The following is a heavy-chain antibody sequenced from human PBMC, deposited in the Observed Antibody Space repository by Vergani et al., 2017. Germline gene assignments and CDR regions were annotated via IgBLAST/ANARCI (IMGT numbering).Heavy chain of an antibody. J-gene: IGHJ4*02. D-gene: IGHD3-10*01. Sequence: QLQLQESGPGLVKPSETLSLTCTVSGGSINPSSSFWGWIRQSPGKGLEWIGSINYVGRTYYIPSLQSRATVFVDTSKNQFSLNLTSVTAADTAVYYCAVRPRVNLVGGEIVTKRTFDDWSQGSLVTVSS. CDR1: GGSINPSSSF. V-gene: IGHV4-39*01. CDR2: INYVGRT. CDR3: AVRPRVNLVGGEIVTKRTFDD.